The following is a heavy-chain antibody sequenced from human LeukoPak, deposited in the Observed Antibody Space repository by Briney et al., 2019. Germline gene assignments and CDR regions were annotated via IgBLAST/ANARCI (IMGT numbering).Heavy chain of an antibody. Sequence: SETLSLTCAIYGGSFSGYYWSWIRQPPGKGLEWIGEINHSGSTKYNPSLKSRVTISVDTSVKQFSLTLSSVTAADTAVYYCARGRRHMITFGEVTLHGAFDIWGQGTMVTVSS. D-gene: IGHD3-16*01. CDR2: INHSGST. CDR1: GGSFSGYY. J-gene: IGHJ3*02. CDR3: ARGRRHMITFGEVTLHGAFDI. V-gene: IGHV4-34*01.